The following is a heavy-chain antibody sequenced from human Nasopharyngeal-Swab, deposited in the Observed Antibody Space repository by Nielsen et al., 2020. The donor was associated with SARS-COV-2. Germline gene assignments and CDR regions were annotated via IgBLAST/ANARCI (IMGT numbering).Heavy chain of an antibody. J-gene: IGHJ6*03. CDR2: IYTSGST. Sequence: WIRQPPGKGLEWIGRIYTSGSTNYNPSLKSRVTISVDTSKNKFSLKLNYVTAADTAVYYCARGITTLYYYYYMDVWGKGTTVTVSS. V-gene: IGHV4-61*02. D-gene: IGHD3-10*01. CDR3: ARGITTLYYYYYMDV.